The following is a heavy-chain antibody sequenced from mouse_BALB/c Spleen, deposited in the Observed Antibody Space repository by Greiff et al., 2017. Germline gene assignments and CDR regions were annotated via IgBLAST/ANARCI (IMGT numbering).Heavy chain of an antibody. CDR2: INPSTGYT. D-gene: IGHD1-1*01. J-gene: IGHJ2*01. Sequence: VQRVESGAELAKPGASVKMSCKASGYTFTSYWMHWVKQRPGQGLEWIGYINPSTGYTEYNQKFKDKATLTADKSSSTAYMQLSSLTSEDSAVYYCARNYYGFDYWGQGTTLTVSS. CDR3: ARNYYGFDY. CDR1: GYTFTSYW. V-gene: IGHV1-7*01.